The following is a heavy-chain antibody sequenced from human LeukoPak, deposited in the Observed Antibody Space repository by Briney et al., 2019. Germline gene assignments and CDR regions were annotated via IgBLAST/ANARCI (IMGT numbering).Heavy chain of an antibody. Sequence: ASVKVSCKASGYTFTGYYMHWVRQAPGQGLEWMGWTNPNSGGTNYAQKFQGRVTMTRDTSISTAYMELSRLRSDDTAVYYCARRITMVRGVSPMIAFDIWGQGTMVTVSS. CDR3: ARRITMVRGVSPMIAFDI. J-gene: IGHJ3*02. CDR2: TNPNSGGT. CDR1: GYTFTGYY. D-gene: IGHD3-10*01. V-gene: IGHV1-2*02.